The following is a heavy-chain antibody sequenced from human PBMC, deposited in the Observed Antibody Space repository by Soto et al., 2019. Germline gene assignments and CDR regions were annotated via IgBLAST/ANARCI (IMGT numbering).Heavy chain of an antibody. CDR3: ARGPATAPDAY. CDR1: GYTFTSYY. Sequence: GASVKVSCKASGYTFTSYYMHWVRQAPGQGLEWMGIINPSGGTTTYAQKFQGRVTMTRDTSTSTVYMELSSLRSEDTAVYYCARGPATAPDAYWGLGTLVTVSS. CDR2: INPSGGTT. J-gene: IGHJ4*02. D-gene: IGHD2-2*01. V-gene: IGHV1-46*01.